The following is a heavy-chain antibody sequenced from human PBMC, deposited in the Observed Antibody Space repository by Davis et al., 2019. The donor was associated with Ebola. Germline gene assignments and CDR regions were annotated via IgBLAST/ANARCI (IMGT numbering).Heavy chain of an antibody. CDR3: ARGSWVQGVIPKGMDV. V-gene: IGHV1-2*02. D-gene: IGHD3-10*01. CDR1: GYTFTGYY. CDR2: INPNSGGT. J-gene: IGHJ6*02. Sequence: ASVKVSCKASGYTFTGYYMHWVRQAPGQGLEWMGWINPNSGGTNYAQKFQGRVTMTKDTSISTAYMELSRLRSDDTAVYYCARGSWVQGVIPKGMDVWGQGTTVTVSS.